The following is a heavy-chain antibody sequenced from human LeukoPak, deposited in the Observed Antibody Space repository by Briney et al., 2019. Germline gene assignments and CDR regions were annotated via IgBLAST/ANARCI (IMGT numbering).Heavy chain of an antibody. V-gene: IGHV6-1*01. CDR1: GDSVSSNSAA. D-gene: IGHD5-24*01. CDR2: TYYRFKWYN. CDR3: ARGERDLDGYNYGFDY. Sequence: SQTLSLTCAISGDSVSSNSAAWNWIRQSPSRGLEWLGRTYYRFKWYNDYAVSVKSRITINPDTSKNQFSLQLNSVTPEDTAVYYCARGERDLDGYNYGFDYWGQGTLVTVSS. J-gene: IGHJ4*02.